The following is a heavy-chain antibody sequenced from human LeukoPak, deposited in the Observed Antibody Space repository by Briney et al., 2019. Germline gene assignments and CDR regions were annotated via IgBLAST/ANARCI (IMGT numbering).Heavy chain of an antibody. J-gene: IGHJ5*02. Sequence: ASVKVSCKTSGYTFTDSYIHWVRHAPGQGLEWMGRINPNSGDPNYPQKFQGRVTMTRDTSISTAYMELSRLRSDDTAVYYCARDGIWSPGLLPPTGYWFDPWGQGTLVTVSS. CDR2: INPNSGDP. D-gene: IGHD3-3*01. V-gene: IGHV1-2*06. CDR1: GYTFTDSY. CDR3: ARDGIWSPGLLPPTGYWFDP.